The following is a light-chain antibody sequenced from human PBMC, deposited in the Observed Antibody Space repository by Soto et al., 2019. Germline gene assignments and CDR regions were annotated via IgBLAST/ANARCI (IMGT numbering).Light chain of an antibody. V-gene: IGKV3-20*01. CDR2: GAS. CDR1: QSVSSSY. CDR3: QQYGRSPT. J-gene: IGKJ5*01. Sequence: EIVSKHSPSTRFLSPVDTATIYCRASQSVSSSYLAWYQQKPGQAPRLLIYGASSRATGIPDRFSGSGSGTDFTLTISRLEPEDFAVYYCQQYGRSPTFGQGTRLEIK.